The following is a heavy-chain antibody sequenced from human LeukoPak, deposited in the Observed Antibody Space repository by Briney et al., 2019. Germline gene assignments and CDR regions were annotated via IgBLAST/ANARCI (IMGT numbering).Heavy chain of an antibody. CDR2: INSSGSTI. V-gene: IGHV3-11*01. D-gene: IGHD3-3*01. Sequence: PGGSLRLSCAASGFTFSDYYMSWIRQAPGKGLEWVSYINSSGSTIYYADSVKGRFTISRDNAKNSLYLQMNSLRAEDTAVYYCARDLTYYDFWSGYYTGWFDPWGQGTLVTVSS. J-gene: IGHJ5*02. CDR1: GFTFSDYY. CDR3: ARDLTYYDFWSGYYTGWFDP.